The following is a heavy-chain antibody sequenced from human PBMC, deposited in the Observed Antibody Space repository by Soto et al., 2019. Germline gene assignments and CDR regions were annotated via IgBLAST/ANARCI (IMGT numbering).Heavy chain of an antibody. V-gene: IGHV4-31*03. CDR2: IYYSGST. J-gene: IGHJ5*02. CDR1: GGSISSGGYY. D-gene: IGHD2-2*01. Sequence: SETLSLTCTVSGGSISSGGYYWSWIRQHPGKGLEWIGYIYYSGSTYYNPSLKSRVTISVDTSKNQFSLKLSSVPAADQDGDYCARDSEGRVVVGAPTVIAVPNPLQSLPWG. CDR3: ARDSEGRVVVGAPTVIAVPNPLQSLP.